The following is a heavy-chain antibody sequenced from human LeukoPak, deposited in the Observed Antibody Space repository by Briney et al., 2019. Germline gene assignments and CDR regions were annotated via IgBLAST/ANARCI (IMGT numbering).Heavy chain of an antibody. V-gene: IGHV3-21*01. CDR3: ARWTGSYDALDI. D-gene: IGHD1-26*01. CDR2: ISSSSSYI. J-gene: IGHJ3*02. Sequence: GGSLRLSCAASGFTFSSHSMNWVRQAPGKGLEWVSSISSSSSYIYYADSVKGRFTISRDNAKNSLYLQMNYLRAEDTAVYYCARWTGSYDALDIWGQGTMVTVSS. CDR1: GFTFSSHS.